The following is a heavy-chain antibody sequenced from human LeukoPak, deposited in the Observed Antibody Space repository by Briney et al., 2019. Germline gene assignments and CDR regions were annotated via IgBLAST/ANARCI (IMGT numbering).Heavy chain of an antibody. CDR1: GGSISNYF. D-gene: IGHD1-26*01. J-gene: IGHJ2*01. CDR2: VYNGGST. V-gene: IGHV4-59*01. CDR3: ARERSGSYYRWYFDL. Sequence: KPSETLSLTCTVSGGSISNYFWNWIRQSPGKRLEWIGFVYNGGSTNYNPSLKSRVTMSVDTSKNQFSLKTSYVTAADTAMYYCARERSGSYYRWYFDLWGRGTLVTVSS.